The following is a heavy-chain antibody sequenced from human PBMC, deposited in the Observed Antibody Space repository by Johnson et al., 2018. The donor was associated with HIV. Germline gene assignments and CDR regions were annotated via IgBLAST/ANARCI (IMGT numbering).Heavy chain of an antibody. CDR1: GFPFSYHG. V-gene: IGHV3-30*02. CDR2: IRYDGDNQ. CDR3: AKDEAQTVASAGRDAFDF. Sequence: QVQLVESGVGVVQPGESLRLSCRTFGFPFSYHGMHWVRQAPGKGLEWVAFIRYDGDNQYYGDSVKGRFTISRDNSKNTLYLQMNSLRPEDTALYYCAKDEAQTVASAGRDAFDFWGQGTAVTV. J-gene: IGHJ3*01. D-gene: IGHD6-13*01.